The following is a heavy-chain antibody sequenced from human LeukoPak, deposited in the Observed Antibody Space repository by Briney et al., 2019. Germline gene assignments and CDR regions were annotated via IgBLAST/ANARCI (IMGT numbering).Heavy chain of an antibody. J-gene: IGHJ4*02. Sequence: ASVKVSCKASGYTFTGYYMHWVRQAPGQGLEWMGIINPSGGSTSYAQKFQGRVAMTRDMSTSTVYMELSSLRSEDTAVYYCWGGDSGVYPPRPFDYGGRETLVTVSS. CDR2: INPSGGST. V-gene: IGHV1-46*01. CDR3: WGGDSGVYPPRPFDY. CDR1: GYTFTGYY. D-gene: IGHD3-22*01.